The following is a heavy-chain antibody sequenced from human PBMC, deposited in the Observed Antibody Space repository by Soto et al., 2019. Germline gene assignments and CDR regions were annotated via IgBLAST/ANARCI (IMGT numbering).Heavy chain of an antibody. CDR3: TRASEQWLVPINWFDP. Sequence: GGSLRLSCTSSGFTFGDYAMSWFRQAPGKGLEWVGFIRSKAYGGTTEYAASVKGRFTISRDDSKSIAYLQMNSLKTEDTAVYYCTRASEQWLVPINWFDPWGQGTLVTVSS. CDR1: GFTFGDYA. CDR2: IRSKAYGGTT. D-gene: IGHD6-19*01. J-gene: IGHJ5*02. V-gene: IGHV3-49*03.